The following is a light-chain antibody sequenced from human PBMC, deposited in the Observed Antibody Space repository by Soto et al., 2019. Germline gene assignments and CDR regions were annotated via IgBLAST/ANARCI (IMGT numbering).Light chain of an antibody. V-gene: IGLV2-14*03. J-gene: IGLJ1*01. CDR3: SSYTTSITYV. CDR2: DVS. CDR1: NSDVGGSSY. Sequence: QSVLTQPASVSGSPGQSIAISCTGTNSDVGGSSYVSWYQQHPGMAPKLLIYDVSSRPSGISNRFSGSKSGNTASLTISGLQAEDEADYYCSSYTTSITYVFGTGTEVTVL.